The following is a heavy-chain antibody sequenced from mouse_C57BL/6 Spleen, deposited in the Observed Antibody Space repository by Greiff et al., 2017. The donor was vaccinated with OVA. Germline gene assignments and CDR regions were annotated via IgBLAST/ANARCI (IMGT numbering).Heavy chain of an antibody. Sequence: EVQVVESGPELVKPGASVKISCKASGYSFTGYYMNWVKQSPEKSLEWIGEINPSTGGTTYNQKFKAKATLTVDKSSSTAYMQLKSLTSEDSAVYYCARDYYGSSFFLAYWGQGTLVTVSA. J-gene: IGHJ3*01. CDR3: ARDYYGSSFFLAY. D-gene: IGHD1-1*01. V-gene: IGHV1-42*01. CDR1: GYSFTGYY. CDR2: INPSTGGT.